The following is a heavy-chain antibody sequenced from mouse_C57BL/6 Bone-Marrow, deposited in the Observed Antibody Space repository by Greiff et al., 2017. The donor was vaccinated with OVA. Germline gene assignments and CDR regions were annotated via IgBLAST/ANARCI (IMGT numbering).Heavy chain of an antibody. V-gene: IGHV1-76*01. CDR2: IYPGSGNT. CDR3: ARGGGFAY. CDR1: GYTFTDYY. J-gene: IGHJ3*01. Sequence: QVQLQQSGAELVRPGASVKLSCEASGYTFTDYYINWVKQRPGQGLEWIARIYPGSGNTYYNEKFKGKATLTAEKSSSTAYMQLSSLTSVDSAVYFCARGGGFAYWGQGTLVTVSA.